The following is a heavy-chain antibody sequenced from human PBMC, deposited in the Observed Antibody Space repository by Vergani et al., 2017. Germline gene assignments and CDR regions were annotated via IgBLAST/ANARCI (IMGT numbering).Heavy chain of an antibody. CDR3: ARKGAGSWYGFDFDY. CDR1: GFTFSSYD. D-gene: IGHD6-13*01. CDR2: IGTAGDT. J-gene: IGHJ4*02. V-gene: IGHV3-13*01. Sequence: EVQLVEPGGGLVQPGGSLRLSCAASGFTFSSYDMPWVRAATGKGLGWVSAIGTAGDTYYPGSVKGRFTIARENANNSLYLQMNSLRAGDTAMYYCARKGAGSWYGFDFDYWGQGTLVTVSS.